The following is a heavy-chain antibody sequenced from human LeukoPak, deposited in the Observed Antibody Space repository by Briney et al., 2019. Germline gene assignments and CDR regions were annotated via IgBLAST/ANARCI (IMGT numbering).Heavy chain of an antibody. D-gene: IGHD1-26*01. CDR1: GFTFSSYG. CDR3: AKAPYSGNHRGNWFDP. Sequence: GGSLRLSCAASGFTFSSYGMHWVRQAPGKGLEWVAVISYDGSNKYYADSVKGRFTISRDNSKNTLYLQMNSLRAEDTAVYYCAKAPYSGNHRGNWFDPWGQGTLVTVSS. J-gene: IGHJ5*02. V-gene: IGHV3-30*18. CDR2: ISYDGSNK.